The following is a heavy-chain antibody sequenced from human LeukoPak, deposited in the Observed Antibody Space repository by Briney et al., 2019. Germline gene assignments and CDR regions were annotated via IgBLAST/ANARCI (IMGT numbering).Heavy chain of an antibody. D-gene: IGHD3-3*01. Sequence: SVKASCKASGGTFSSYAISWVRQAPGQGLEWMGGIIPIFGTANYAQNFQGRVTITADESTSTVYMELSSLRSEDTAVYYCARVPYYDFWSGDSNYWGQGTLVTVSS. CDR3: ARVPYYDFWSGDSNY. CDR2: IIPIFGTA. J-gene: IGHJ4*02. V-gene: IGHV1-69*13. CDR1: GGTFSSYA.